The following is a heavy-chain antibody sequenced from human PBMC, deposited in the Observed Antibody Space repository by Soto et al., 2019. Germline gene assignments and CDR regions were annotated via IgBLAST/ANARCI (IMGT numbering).Heavy chain of an antibody. CDR3: ARDPHEFWTSYWCDP. CDR2: ISAYDGKT. CDR1: GYTFNTYG. J-gene: IGHJ5*02. V-gene: IGHV1-18*01. D-gene: IGHD3-3*01. Sequence: ASVKVSCKTSGYTFNTYGINWVRQAPGQGLELMGWISAYDGKTTYAEKFQGRVTLTTDTSTSTAYMELRSLRSDDTAIYYCARDPHEFWTSYWCDPWGQGNPVTVYS.